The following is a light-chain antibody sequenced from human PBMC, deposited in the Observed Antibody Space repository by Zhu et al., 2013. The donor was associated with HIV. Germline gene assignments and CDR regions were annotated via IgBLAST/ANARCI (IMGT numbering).Light chain of an antibody. V-gene: IGLV2-14*01. Sequence: QSALTQPASVSGSPGQSITISCTGTSNDVGGYDYVSWYQQHPGKAPKLMIYEVSNRPSGVSNRFSGSRSANTASLTISGLQAEDEADYYCSSYTSSSTWVFGGGTKLTVL. CDR1: SNDVGGYDY. CDR2: EVS. CDR3: SSYTSSSTWV. J-gene: IGLJ3*02.